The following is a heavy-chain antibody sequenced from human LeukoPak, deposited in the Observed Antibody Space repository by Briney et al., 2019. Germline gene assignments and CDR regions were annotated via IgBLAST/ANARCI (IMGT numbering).Heavy chain of an antibody. V-gene: IGHV3-33*06. CDR2: IWYDGSNK. D-gene: IGHD4-17*01. CDR3: AKDPGKFGDYGSGPDY. Sequence: QPGRSLRLSCAASGFTFSSYGMHWVRQAPGKGLEWVAVIWYDGSNKYYADSVKGRFTISRDNSKNTLYLQMNSLRADDTAVYYCAKDPGKFGDYGSGPDYWGQGTLVTVSS. J-gene: IGHJ4*02. CDR1: GFTFSSYG.